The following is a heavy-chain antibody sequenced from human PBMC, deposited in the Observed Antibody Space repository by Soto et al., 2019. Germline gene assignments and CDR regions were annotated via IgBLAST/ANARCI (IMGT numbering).Heavy chain of an antibody. Sequence: QVQLQESGPGLVKPSQTLSLTCTVSGGSISSGGYYWSWIRQHPGKGLEWIGYIYYSGSTYYNPSLNSRVTISVDTSKNQFSLKLSSVTAADTAVYYCARGTRKLIFGVVIRYGMDVWGQGTTVTVSS. CDR3: ARGTRKLIFGVVIRYGMDV. D-gene: IGHD3-3*02. CDR2: IYYSGST. CDR1: GGSISSGGYY. V-gene: IGHV4-31*03. J-gene: IGHJ6*02.